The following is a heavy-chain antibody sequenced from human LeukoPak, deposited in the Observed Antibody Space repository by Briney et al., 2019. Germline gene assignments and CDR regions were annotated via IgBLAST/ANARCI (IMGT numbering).Heavy chain of an antibody. Sequence: GGSLRLSCAASGFTVSSNHMSWVRQVPGRGPEWVANVNRDGSETYYLDSVKGRFTISKDNAKNSLYLQMNSLRAEDTALYHCARNNGMDVWGQGTTVIVSS. V-gene: IGHV3-7*03. CDR2: VNRDGSET. CDR1: GFTVSSNH. J-gene: IGHJ6*02. CDR3: ARNNGMDV.